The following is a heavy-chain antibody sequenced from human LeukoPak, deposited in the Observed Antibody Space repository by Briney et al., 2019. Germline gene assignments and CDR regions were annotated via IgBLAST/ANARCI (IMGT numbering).Heavy chain of an antibody. D-gene: IGHD2-2*01. CDR3: AKGVVVAPDVTPFDY. CDR1: GLTFNNYA. V-gene: IGHV3-23*01. CDR2: IRGGGASN. J-gene: IGHJ4*02. Sequence: GGSLRLSCAVSGLTFNNYAMSWVRQAPGEGLEWVSGIRGGGASNYYADSVKGRFTISRDNSKNTLYLQMNSLRAEDTAVYYCAKGVVVAPDVTPFDYWGQGTLVTVSS.